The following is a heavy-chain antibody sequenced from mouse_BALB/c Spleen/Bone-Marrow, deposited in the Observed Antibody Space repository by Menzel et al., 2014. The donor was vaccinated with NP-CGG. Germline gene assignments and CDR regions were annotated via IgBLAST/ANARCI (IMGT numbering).Heavy chain of an antibody. Sequence: QLQLKQSGLGLGAPSQSLSITCTVSGFSLTTYGVHWVRQTPGKGLEWLGVIWAGGGTNYNSALMSRLSISKDNSKSQVFLKMNRLQVDDRAMYYCARDREYGYYYVMGYCGHGASTAVSS. J-gene: IGHJ4*01. CDR3: ARDREYGYYYVMGY. D-gene: IGHD2-2*01. CDR1: GFSLTTYG. CDR2: IWAGGGT. V-gene: IGHV2-9*02.